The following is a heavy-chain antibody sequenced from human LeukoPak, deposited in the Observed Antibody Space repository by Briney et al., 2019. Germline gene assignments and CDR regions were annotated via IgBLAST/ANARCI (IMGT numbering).Heavy chain of an antibody. CDR3: ARDSFSERHFDY. Sequence: ASVKVSCKASGYPFTSYGISWVRQAPGQGLEWMGWISAYNGNTNYAQKLQGRVTMTTDTSTSTAYMELRSLRSDDTAVYYCARDSFSERHFDYWGQGTLVTVSS. D-gene: IGHD1-1*01. CDR1: GYPFTSYG. J-gene: IGHJ4*02. V-gene: IGHV1-18*01. CDR2: ISAYNGNT.